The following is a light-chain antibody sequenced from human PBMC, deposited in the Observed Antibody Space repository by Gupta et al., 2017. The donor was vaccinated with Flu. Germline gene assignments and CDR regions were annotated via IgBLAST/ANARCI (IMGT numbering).Light chain of an antibody. Sequence: QSALTQPRSVSGSPGQSVTISCAGTSSDVGGYNFVSWYQQHPGKVPKLRIYDVSKRPSGVPDRFSGSKSGSTASLTISGLQAEDEADYYCCSYAGSYSEVFGTGTKLTVL. CDR2: DVS. V-gene: IGLV2-11*01. CDR3: CSYAGSYSEV. J-gene: IGLJ1*01. CDR1: SSDVGGYNF.